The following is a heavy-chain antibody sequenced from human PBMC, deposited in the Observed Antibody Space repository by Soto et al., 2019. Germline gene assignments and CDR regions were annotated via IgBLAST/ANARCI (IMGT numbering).Heavy chain of an antibody. J-gene: IGHJ6*02. Sequence: SETLSPTSTASGGSISSSSYYWGWIRQPPGKGLEWIGSIFYSGSTYYNPSLKSRVTRSVDTSKNQFSLKLTAVTAEDTAVYYCACIFSGGDSYGLYYYGRHVWGQGSTV. CDR1: GGSISSSSYY. V-gene: IGHV4-39*01. CDR2: IFYSGST. D-gene: IGHD5-18*01. CDR3: ACIFSGGDSYGLYYYGRHV.